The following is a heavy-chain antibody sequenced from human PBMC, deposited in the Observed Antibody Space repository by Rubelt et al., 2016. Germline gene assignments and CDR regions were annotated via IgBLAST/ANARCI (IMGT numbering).Heavy chain of an antibody. CDR3: ARDGLEGATLSSTGGY. J-gene: IGHJ4*02. CDR1: GFTFDDYA. Sequence: EVQLVESGGGLVQPGRSLRLSCAASGFTFDDYAMHWVRQAPGKGLEWVSGISWNSGSIGYADSVKGRFTISRDNSKNTLYLQMNSLRAEDTAVYYCARDGLEGATLSSTGGYWGQGTLVTVSS. D-gene: IGHD5-24*01. CDR2: ISWNSGSI. V-gene: IGHV3-9*01.